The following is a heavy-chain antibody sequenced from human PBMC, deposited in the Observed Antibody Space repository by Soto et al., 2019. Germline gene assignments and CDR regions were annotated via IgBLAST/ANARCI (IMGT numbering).Heavy chain of an antibody. CDR2: TRNKANSYTT. V-gene: IGHV3-72*01. J-gene: IGHJ5*02. Sequence: EVHLVESGGGLVQPAGSLRLSCAATGFTFSDHHMYWVRQPPGKGLEWVGRTRNKANSYTTEYAASVKGRFTITRDDSKNSLYLPMTSLKTEDTAVYYCSRDLGSWGQGTLVTVSS. CDR1: GFTFSDHH. CDR3: SRDLGS.